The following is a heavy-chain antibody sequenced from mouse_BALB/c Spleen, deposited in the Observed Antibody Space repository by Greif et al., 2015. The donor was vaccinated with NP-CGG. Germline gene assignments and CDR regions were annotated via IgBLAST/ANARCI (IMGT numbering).Heavy chain of an antibody. Sequence: EVQLVESGPELVKPGASVKMSCKASGYTFTSYVMHWVKQKPGQGLEWIGYINPYNDGTKYNEKFKGKATLTSDKSSSTAYMELSSLTSEDSAVYYCARGATRTPYYYSMDYWGQGTSVTVSS. CDR1: GYTFTSYV. CDR3: ARGATRTPYYYSMDY. J-gene: IGHJ4*01. CDR2: INPYNDGT. V-gene: IGHV1-14*01.